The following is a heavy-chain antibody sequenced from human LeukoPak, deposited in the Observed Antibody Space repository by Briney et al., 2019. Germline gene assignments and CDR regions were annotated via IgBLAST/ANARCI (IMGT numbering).Heavy chain of an antibody. CDR2: IKQDGSEK. J-gene: IGHJ4*02. V-gene: IGHV3-7*01. Sequence: GGSLRLSCADSGFTFSSYWMSGVRQAAGKGREWVANIKQDGSEKYYVDSVKGRFTICRDNAKNSLYLQMNSLRAEDTAVYYCAREWHATFDYWGQGNLVTVSS. CDR3: AREWHATFDY. CDR1: GFTFSSYW. D-gene: IGHD1-26*01.